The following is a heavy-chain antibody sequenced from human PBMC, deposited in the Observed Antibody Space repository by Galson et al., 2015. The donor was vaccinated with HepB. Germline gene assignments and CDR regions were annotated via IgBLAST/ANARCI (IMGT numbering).Heavy chain of an antibody. D-gene: IGHD3-10*01. CDR3: AKSPRGGVPHLTWFDS. CDR1: GFTFSTYA. CDR2: ISGSIGNT. V-gene: IGHV3-23*01. Sequence: SLRLSCAASGFTFSTYAMSWVRQAPGKGLEWVSAISGSIGNTYYADSVKGRFTTSRDNSKNTLYLQMDSLRAEDTAVYYCAKSPRGGVPHLTWFDSWGQGTLVTVSS. J-gene: IGHJ5*01.